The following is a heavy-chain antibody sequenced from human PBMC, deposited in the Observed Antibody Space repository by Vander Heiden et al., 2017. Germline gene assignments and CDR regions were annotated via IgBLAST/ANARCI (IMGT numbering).Heavy chain of an antibody. V-gene: IGHV3-21*01. D-gene: IGHD3-22*01. CDR3: ARERGYYDSIGYYSSAFDI. J-gene: IGHJ3*02. CDR2: ISSSSSYI. Sequence: PGGSLRLSCAASGFTFSSYSMNWVRQAPGKGLEWVSSISSSSSYIYYADSVKGRFTISRDNAKNSLYLQMNSLRAEDTAVYYCARERGYYDSIGYYSSAFDIWGQGTMVTVSS. CDR1: GFTFSSYS.